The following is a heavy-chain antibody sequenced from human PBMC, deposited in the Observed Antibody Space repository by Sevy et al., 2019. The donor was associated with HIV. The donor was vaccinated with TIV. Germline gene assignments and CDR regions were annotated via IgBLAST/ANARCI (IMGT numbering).Heavy chain of an antibody. J-gene: IGHJ4*02. Sequence: QLGGSLRLSCAASGFTFNGYGMHWVRQAPGKGLEWVAVILYDGSNEYYADSVKGRFTISRDNSKNTVYLQMNRLRTEDTAAYYCAKGLHYGSGSYYGGTDYWGQGTLVTVSS. CDR2: ILYDGSNE. D-gene: IGHD3-10*01. CDR3: AKGLHYGSGSYYGGTDY. V-gene: IGHV3-30*18. CDR1: GFTFNGYG.